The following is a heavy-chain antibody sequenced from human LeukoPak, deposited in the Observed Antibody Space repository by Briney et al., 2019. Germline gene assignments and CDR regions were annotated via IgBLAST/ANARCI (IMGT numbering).Heavy chain of an antibody. J-gene: IGHJ6*02. CDR2: INHSGST. V-gene: IGHV4-34*01. CDR3: ARARSRGSGSYYNIPYYYGMDV. CDR1: GGSFSGYY. Sequence: NPSETLSLTCAVYGGSFSGYYWSWIRQPPGKGLEWIGEINHSGSTNYNPSLKSRVTISVDTSKNQFSLKLSSVTAADTAVYYCARARSRGSGSYYNIPYYYGMDVWGQGTTVTVSS. D-gene: IGHD3-10*01.